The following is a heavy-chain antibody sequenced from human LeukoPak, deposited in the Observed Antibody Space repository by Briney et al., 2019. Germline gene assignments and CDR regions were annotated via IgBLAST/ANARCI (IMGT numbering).Heavy chain of an antibody. V-gene: IGHV1-2*02. CDR1: GYTFTGYY. CDR3: ARGRGSRTGSNGDYLDY. CDR2: INPYSGGT. D-gene: IGHD1-1*01. J-gene: IGHJ4*02. Sequence: ASVKVSRKASGYTFTGYYMHWVRRAPGQGLEWMGWINPYSGGTNYAQKFQGRVTMTRDTSTSTAYMDVTSLRSEDTAVYYCARGRGSRTGSNGDYLDYWGQGTLVTVSS.